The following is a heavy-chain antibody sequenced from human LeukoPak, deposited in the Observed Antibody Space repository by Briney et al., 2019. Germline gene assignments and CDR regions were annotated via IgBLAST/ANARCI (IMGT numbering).Heavy chain of an antibody. CDR2: INPNSGGT. CDR3: AKTGYYDYVWGTYSPDY. J-gene: IGHJ4*02. Sequence: GASVKVSCKASGYTFTGYYMHWVRQAPGQGLEWMGWINPNSGGTNYAQKFQGRVTMTRDTSISTAYMELSRLRSDDTAVYYCAKTGYYDYVWGTYSPDYWGQGTLVTVSS. CDR1: GYTFTGYY. V-gene: IGHV1-2*02. D-gene: IGHD3-16*01.